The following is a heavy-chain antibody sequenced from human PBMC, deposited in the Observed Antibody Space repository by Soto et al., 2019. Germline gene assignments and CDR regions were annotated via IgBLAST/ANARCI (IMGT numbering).Heavy chain of an antibody. CDR2: ISAYNGNT. D-gene: IGHD2-15*01. V-gene: IGHV1-18*01. CDR3: AGYLGKVLDTSTDY. Sequence: QVQLVQSGAEVKKPGASVKVSCKASGYTFRNYGISWVRQAPGQGLEWMGWISAYNGNTYYAQKFQGRVTMTTDTATKRSYMDLRSLISDNRAVYYCAGYLGKVLDTSTDYWGMGALVTGS. CDR1: GYTFRNYG. J-gene: IGHJ4*02.